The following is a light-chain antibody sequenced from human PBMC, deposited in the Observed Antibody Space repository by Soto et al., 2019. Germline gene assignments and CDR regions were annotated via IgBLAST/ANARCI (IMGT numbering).Light chain of an antibody. V-gene: IGKV1-39*01. CDR1: QDISDS. J-gene: IGKJ5*01. CDR2: STT. Sequence: DIQMTQSPSSLSASVGDRVTVTCRAGQDISDSLNWYQQKPGKAPKLLIFSTTTLHSGVPSRFNGSGSGTDFTLKINRVEAEDVGTYYCMQALQSLTFGQGTRLEIK. CDR3: MQALQSLT.